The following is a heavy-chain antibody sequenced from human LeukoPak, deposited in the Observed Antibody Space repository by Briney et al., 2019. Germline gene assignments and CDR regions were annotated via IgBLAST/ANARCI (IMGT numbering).Heavy chain of an antibody. V-gene: IGHV4-39*07. CDR3: AREKIFGVDRGPFDY. D-gene: IGHD3-3*01. CDR2: VYYSGST. CDR1: GGSISSGSYY. J-gene: IGHJ4*02. Sequence: SETLSLTCTVSGGSISSGSYYWGWIRQPPGKGLEWIGSVYYSGSTYYNPSLKSRVTMSADTSKSQFSLKLSSVTAADTAVYYCAREKIFGVDRGPFDYWGQGTLVTVSS.